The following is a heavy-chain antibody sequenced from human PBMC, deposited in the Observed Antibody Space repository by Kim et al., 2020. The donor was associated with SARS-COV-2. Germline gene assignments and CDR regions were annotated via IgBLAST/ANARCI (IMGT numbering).Heavy chain of an antibody. V-gene: IGHV4-59*01. CDR3: AREVRGRYYFDY. D-gene: IGHD3-10*01. Sequence: NYNPSLKSRVTISVDTSKNQFSLKLSSVTAADTAVYYCAREVRGRYYFDYWGQGTLVTVSS. J-gene: IGHJ4*02.